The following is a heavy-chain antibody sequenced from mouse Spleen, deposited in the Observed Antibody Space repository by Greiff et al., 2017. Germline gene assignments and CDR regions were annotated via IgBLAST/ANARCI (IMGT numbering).Heavy chain of an antibody. CDR3: ARRLTFDY. Sequence: QVQLKQPGAELVMPGASVKLSCKACGYTFTSYWMHWVKQRPGQGLEWIGEIDPSDSYTNYNQKFKGKATLTVDKSSSTAYMQLSSLTSEDSAVYYCARRLTFDYWGQGTTLTVSS. D-gene: IGHD3-2*02. J-gene: IGHJ2*01. CDR1: GYTFTSYW. CDR2: IDPSDSYT. V-gene: IGHV1-69*01.